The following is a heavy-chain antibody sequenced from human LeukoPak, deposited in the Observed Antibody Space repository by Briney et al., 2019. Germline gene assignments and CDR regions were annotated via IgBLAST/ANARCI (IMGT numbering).Heavy chain of an antibody. D-gene: IGHD3-3*01. J-gene: IGHJ5*02. Sequence: SETLSLTCTVSGGSISSYYWSWIRQPPGKGLEWIGYIYYSGSTNYNPSLKGRVTISVDTSKNQFSLKLSSVTAADTAVYYCARTDDYYDFWSGYKNWFDPWGQGTLVTVSS. V-gene: IGHV4-59*01. CDR1: GGSISSYY. CDR3: ARTDDYYDFWSGYKNWFDP. CDR2: IYYSGST.